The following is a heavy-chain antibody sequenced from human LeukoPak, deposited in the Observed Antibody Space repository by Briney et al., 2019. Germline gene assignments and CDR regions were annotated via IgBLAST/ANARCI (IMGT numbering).Heavy chain of an antibody. J-gene: IGHJ4*02. D-gene: IGHD3-10*01. CDR2: ISWDGGST. Sequence: GGSLRLSCAASGFTFDDYTMHWVRQAPGKGLEWVCLISWDGGSTYYADSVKGRFTISRDNSKNSLYLQMNSLRTEDTALYFCAKDHYYGSGSYSRWVYFDYWGQGTLVTVS. CDR1: GFTFDDYT. V-gene: IGHV3-43*01. CDR3: AKDHYYGSGSYSRWVYFDY.